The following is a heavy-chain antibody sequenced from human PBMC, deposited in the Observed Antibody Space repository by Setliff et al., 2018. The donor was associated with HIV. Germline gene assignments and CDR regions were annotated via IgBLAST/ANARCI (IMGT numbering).Heavy chain of an antibody. D-gene: IGHD3-10*01. J-gene: IGHJ4*02. Sequence: PGGSLRLSCEASGFPFNEFWMSWVRQAPGQGLEWVANIKEDGSEDFYVGSVEGRFTISRDNTKGSLYLQMDNLGVEDTALYYCAREVYGSSSFNYWGRGTSVTVSS. CDR3: AREVYGSSSFNY. CDR2: IKEDGSED. CDR1: GFPFNEFW. V-gene: IGHV3-7*03.